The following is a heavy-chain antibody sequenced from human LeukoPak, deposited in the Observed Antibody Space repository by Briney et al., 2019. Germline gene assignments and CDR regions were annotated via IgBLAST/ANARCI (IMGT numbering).Heavy chain of an antibody. CDR2: INHSGST. V-gene: IGHV4-34*01. CDR1: GGSFSGYY. J-gene: IGHJ5*02. D-gene: IGHD6-13*01. CDR3: ARPGIAAAGTWFDP. Sequence: SETLSLTCAVYGGSFSGYYWSWIRQPPGKGLEWIGEINHSGSTNYNPSLKSRVTISVDTSKNQFSLKLSSVTAADTAVYYCARPGIAAAGTWFDPWGQGTLVTVSS.